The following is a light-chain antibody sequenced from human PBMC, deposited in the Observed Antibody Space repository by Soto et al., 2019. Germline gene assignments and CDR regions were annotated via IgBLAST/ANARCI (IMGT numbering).Light chain of an antibody. V-gene: IGLV2-8*01. Sequence: QSVLTQPPSASGSPGQSVTISCTGTSSDVGGYNYVSWYQQHPGKAPKLMIYEVSKRPSGVPDRFSGSKSGNTASLTVSGLQVEDEADYYCSSYAGSNNQVFGTGTKVTVL. CDR1: SSDVGGYNY. CDR3: SSYAGSNNQV. CDR2: EVS. J-gene: IGLJ1*01.